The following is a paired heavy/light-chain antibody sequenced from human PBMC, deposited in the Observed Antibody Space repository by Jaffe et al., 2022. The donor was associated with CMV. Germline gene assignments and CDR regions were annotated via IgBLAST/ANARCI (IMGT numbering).Heavy chain of an antibody. J-gene: IGHJ2*01. V-gene: IGHV3-48*03. CDR2: ISSSGSTI. CDR3: ARDSRRGCGGDCKHTTHNWYFDL. Sequence: EVQLVESGGGLVQPGGSLRLSCAASGFTFSSYEMNWVRQAPGKGLEWVSYISSSGSTIYYADSVKGRFTISRDNAKNSLYLQMNSLRAEDTAVYYCARDSRRGCGGDCKHTTHNWYFDLWGRGTLVTVSS. CDR1: GFTFSSYE. D-gene: IGHD2-21*02.
Light chain of an antibody. CDR1: QSISSY. V-gene: IGKV1-39*01. CDR3: QQSYSTPPT. CDR2: AAS. Sequence: DIQMTQSPSSLSASVGDRVTITCRASQSISSYLNWYQQKPGKAPKLLIYAASSLQSGVPSRFSGSGSGTDFTLTISSLQPEDFATYYCQQSYSTPPTFGPGTKVDIK. J-gene: IGKJ3*01.